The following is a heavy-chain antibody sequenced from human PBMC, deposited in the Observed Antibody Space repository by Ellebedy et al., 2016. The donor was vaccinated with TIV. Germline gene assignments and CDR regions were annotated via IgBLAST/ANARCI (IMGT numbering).Heavy chain of an antibody. CDR2: LGYNSGTV. CDR3: ARGVRPGQPSGWGYHFDY. D-gene: IGHD3-10*01. V-gene: IGHV3-9*01. J-gene: IGHJ4*02. CDR1: GFSFEDHA. Sequence: GGSLRLXXVASGFSFEDHAMHWFRLAPGKGLEWVSGLGYNSGTVGYADSVKGRFTISRDNSKNSLYLQLTSLRTEDTALYYCARGVRPGQPSGWGYHFDYWGQGTLVTVSS.